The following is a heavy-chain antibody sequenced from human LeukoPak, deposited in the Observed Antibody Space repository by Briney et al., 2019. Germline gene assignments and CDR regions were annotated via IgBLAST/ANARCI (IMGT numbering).Heavy chain of an antibody. CDR1: GFSLNRYW. CDR3: ARRGYHDYSGFDY. J-gene: IGHJ4*02. Sequence: GGSLRLSCAVSGFSLNRYWMSWVRLTPGKGLEWVATMNHDRSEIYHADSVKGRFTVSRDNSKNSLYLQMKRLRAEDTALYYCARRGYHDYSGFDYWGQGTLVTVSS. V-gene: IGHV3-7*01. D-gene: IGHD1-26*01. CDR2: MNHDRSEI.